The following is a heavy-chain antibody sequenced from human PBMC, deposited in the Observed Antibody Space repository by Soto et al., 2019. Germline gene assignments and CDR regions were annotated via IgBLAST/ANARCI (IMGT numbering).Heavy chain of an antibody. V-gene: IGHV4-4*07. D-gene: IGHD1-1*01. Sequence: PSDTLSLTCTVSGASISCFYWSWIRKSAGKGLEWIGRIYATGTTDYNPSLKSRVMMSVDTYKKQFSLKLRSVTAADTAVYYCVRDGTKTLRDWFDPWGQGISVTVS. CDR2: IYATGTT. CDR3: VRDGTKTLRDWFDP. CDR1: GASISCFY. J-gene: IGHJ5*02.